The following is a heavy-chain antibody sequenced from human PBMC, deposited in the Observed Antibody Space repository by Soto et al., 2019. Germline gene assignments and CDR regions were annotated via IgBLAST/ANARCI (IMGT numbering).Heavy chain of an antibody. CDR2: ISSSGSTI. J-gene: IGHJ4*02. D-gene: IGHD1-7*01. Sequence: GGSLRLSCAASGFTFSDYYMSWIRQAPGKGLEWVSYISSSGSTIYYADSVKGRFTISRDNAKNSLYLQMNSLRAEDTAVYYCAREFRAINYDYFDHWGQGTLVTVSS. V-gene: IGHV3-11*01. CDR1: GFTFSDYY. CDR3: AREFRAINYDYFDH.